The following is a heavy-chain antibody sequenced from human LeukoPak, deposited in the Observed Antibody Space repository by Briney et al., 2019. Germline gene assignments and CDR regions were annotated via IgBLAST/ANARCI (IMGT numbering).Heavy chain of an antibody. CDR1: GGSISSGSYY. V-gene: IGHV4-61*02. CDR3: ARAAPHDLRGDLLNNYFDY. D-gene: IGHD4-17*01. Sequence: PSETLSLTSTVSGGSISSGSYYWSWIRQPAGKGLEWIGRIYTSGSTNYNPSLKSRVTMSVDTSKNQFSLKLSSVTAADTAVYYCARAAPHDLRGDLLNNYFDYWGQGTLVTVSS. J-gene: IGHJ4*02. CDR2: IYTSGST.